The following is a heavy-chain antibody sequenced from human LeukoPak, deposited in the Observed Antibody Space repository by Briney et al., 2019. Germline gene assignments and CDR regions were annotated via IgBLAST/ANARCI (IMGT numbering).Heavy chain of an antibody. CDR2: IXASGAGT. V-gene: IGHV3-23*01. Sequence: GGSLRLSCATSGXTFXSXXXXXVXXXPGXXLXWVSSIXASGAGTYYADSVQGRFTISRDNSKNTLYLQMNSLRAEDTAVYYCASLSPSGSYYNHWGQGTLVTVSS. CDR3: ASLSPSGSYYNH. CDR1: GXTFXSXX. D-gene: IGHD1-26*01. J-gene: IGHJ5*02.